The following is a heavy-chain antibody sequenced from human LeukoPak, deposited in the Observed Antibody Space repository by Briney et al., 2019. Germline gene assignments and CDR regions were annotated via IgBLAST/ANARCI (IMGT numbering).Heavy chain of an antibody. CDR2: IGSSSSDI. J-gene: IGHJ4*02. CDR3: AREKDDDVWGSDRIFDS. CDR1: GFTFSVHG. V-gene: IGHV3-21*05. D-gene: IGHD3-16*02. Sequence: PGGSLRLSCVASGFTFSVHGMSWVRQAPGKGREWISYIGSSSSDIYNADSVKGRFTSSRENAKNSLYLQMNSLRVEDTAVYYCAREKDDDVWGSDRIFDSWGRGIMVSVSS.